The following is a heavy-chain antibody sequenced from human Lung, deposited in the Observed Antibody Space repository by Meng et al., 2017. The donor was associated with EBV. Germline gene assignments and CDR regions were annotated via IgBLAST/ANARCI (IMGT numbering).Heavy chain of an antibody. J-gene: IGHJ5*02. V-gene: IGHV4-31*03. D-gene: IGHD3-10*01. Sequence: VQLQESGPGLVKPSQTLSLTCTVSGGSISSKTYYWSWIRQHPGKGLEWIGYIYYSGSTYYNPSLKSRVTISVDTSKNQFSLNLTFVTAADTAVYYCAPTTVRGVNWIDPWGQGTLVTVSS. CDR1: GGSISSKTYY. CDR3: APTTVRGVNWIDP. CDR2: IYYSGST.